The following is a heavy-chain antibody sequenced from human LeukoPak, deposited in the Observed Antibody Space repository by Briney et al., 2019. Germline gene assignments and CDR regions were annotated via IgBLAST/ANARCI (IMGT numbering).Heavy chain of an antibody. J-gene: IGHJ3*02. CDR1: GYTFTSYD. CDR3: ALGGGTTDAFDI. Sequence: ASVKVSCKASGYTFTSYDINWVRQATGQGLEWMGWMNPNSGNTGYAQKFQRRVTMTRNTSISTAYMELSSLRSEDTAVYYCALGGGTTDAFDIWGQGTMVTVSS. CDR2: MNPNSGNT. V-gene: IGHV1-8*01. D-gene: IGHD1-7*01.